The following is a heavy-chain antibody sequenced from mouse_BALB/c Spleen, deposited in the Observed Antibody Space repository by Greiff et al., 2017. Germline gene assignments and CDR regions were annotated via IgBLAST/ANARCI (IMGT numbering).Heavy chain of an antibody. Sequence: DVKLVESGAELVKPGASVKLSCTASGFNIKDTYMHWVKQRPEQGLEWIGRIDPANGNTKYDPKFQGKATITADTSSNTAYLQLSSLTSEDTAVYYCARNYGNAMDYWGQGTSVTVSS. J-gene: IGHJ4*01. CDR1: GFNIKDTY. CDR2: IDPANGNT. D-gene: IGHD1-1*02. V-gene: IGHV14-3*02. CDR3: ARNYGNAMDY.